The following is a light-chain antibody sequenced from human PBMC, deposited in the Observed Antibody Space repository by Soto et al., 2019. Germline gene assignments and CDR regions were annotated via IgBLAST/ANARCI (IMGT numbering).Light chain of an antibody. CDR2: DNT. CDR1: SSNIGNHF. V-gene: IGLV1-51*01. Sequence: QSALTQPPSVSAAPGQKVTISCSGSSSNIGNHFVSWYQQFPGTAPKLLIYDNTERPSGIPDRFSGSQSGTSATLGITGLQTGDEADYYCGTWDTSLSAYVFGTGTKVTVL. CDR3: GTWDTSLSAYV. J-gene: IGLJ1*01.